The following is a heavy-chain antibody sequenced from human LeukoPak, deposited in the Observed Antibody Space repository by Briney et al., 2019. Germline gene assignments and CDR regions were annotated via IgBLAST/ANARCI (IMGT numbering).Heavy chain of an antibody. D-gene: IGHD6-13*01. CDR1: GGSVSSYF. Sequence: SETLSLTCTVSGGSVSSYFCSWIRQPPGKGLEWIGYMYYSGSTNYNPSLKSRVTMSVDTSKNQFSLQLSSVTAADTAVYYCVRRRAAPGEYFFDYWGQGTLVTVSS. CDR2: MYYSGST. CDR3: VRRRAAPGEYFFDY. V-gene: IGHV4-59*02. J-gene: IGHJ4*02.